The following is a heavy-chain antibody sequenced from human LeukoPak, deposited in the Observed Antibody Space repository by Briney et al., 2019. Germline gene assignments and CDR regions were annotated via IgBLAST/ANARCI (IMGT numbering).Heavy chain of an antibody. CDR1: GYTFTSYG. CDR3: ASTPMTPSYGGNFWALGPPDY. Sequence: GASVKVSCKASGYTFTSYGISWVRQAPGQGLEWMGWISAYNGNTNYAQKLQGRVTMTTDTSTSTAYMELRSLRSDDTAVYYCASTPMTPSYGGNFWALGPPDYWGQGTLVTVSS. J-gene: IGHJ4*02. CDR2: ISAYNGNT. V-gene: IGHV1-18*01. D-gene: IGHD4-23*01.